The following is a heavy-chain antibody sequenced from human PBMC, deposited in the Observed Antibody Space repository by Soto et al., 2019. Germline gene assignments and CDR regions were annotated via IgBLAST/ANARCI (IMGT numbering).Heavy chain of an antibody. J-gene: IGHJ5*02. CDR2: ISPDGSQK. V-gene: IGHV3-30*18. CDR3: TKPRSSLQWPPFDP. CDR1: EFVYIGDR. D-gene: IGHD6-19*01. Sequence: SCADAEFVYIGDRMHSIRQAPGKGLEWVAAISPDGSQKDYADSVRGRFTISRDNTKNTLYLQMNSLRVEDTAVYYCTKPRSSLQWPPFDPWGHGTLVTVS.